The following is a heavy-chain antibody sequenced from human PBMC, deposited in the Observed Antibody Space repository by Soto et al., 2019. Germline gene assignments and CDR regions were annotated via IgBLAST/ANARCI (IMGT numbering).Heavy chain of an antibody. CDR3: AKDSGQQLVRGYYYYGMDV. J-gene: IGHJ6*02. Sequence: PGGSLRLSCAASGFTFSSYGMHWVRQAPGKGLERVAVISYDGSNKYYADSVKGRFTISRDNSKNTLYLQMNSLRAEDTAVYYCAKDSGQQLVRGYYYYGMDVWGQGTTVTVSS. CDR1: GFTFSSYG. CDR2: ISYDGSNK. D-gene: IGHD6-13*01. V-gene: IGHV3-30*18.